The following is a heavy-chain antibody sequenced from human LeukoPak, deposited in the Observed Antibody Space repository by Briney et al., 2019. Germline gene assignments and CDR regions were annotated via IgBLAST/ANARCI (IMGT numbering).Heavy chain of an antibody. V-gene: IGHV4-59*01. CDR2: IYYSGST. J-gene: IGHJ4*02. Sequence: SETPPLTCTVSGGSISSYYWSWIRQPPGKGLEWIGYIYYSGSTNYNPSLKSRVTISVDTSKNQFSLKLSSVTAADTAVYYCARALQPGPDYWGQGTLVTVSS. D-gene: IGHD4-11*01. CDR1: GGSISSYY. CDR3: ARALQPGPDY.